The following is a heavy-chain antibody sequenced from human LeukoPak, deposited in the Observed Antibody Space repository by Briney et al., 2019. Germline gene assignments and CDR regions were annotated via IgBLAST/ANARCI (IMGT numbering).Heavy chain of an antibody. D-gene: IGHD5-24*01. Sequence: SVKVSCKASGGTFSSYAISWVRQAPGQGLEWMGRIIPIFGTAIYAQKFQGRVTITTDGSTSTAYMELSSLRSEDTAVYYCARVRDGYNSYYFDYWGQGTLVTVSS. CDR1: GGTFSSYA. CDR3: ARVRDGYNSYYFDY. V-gene: IGHV1-69*05. CDR2: IIPIFGTA. J-gene: IGHJ4*02.